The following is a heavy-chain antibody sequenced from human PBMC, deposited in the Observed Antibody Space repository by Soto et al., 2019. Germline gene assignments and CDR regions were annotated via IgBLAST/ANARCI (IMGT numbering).Heavy chain of an antibody. CDR2: IWYDGSNK. D-gene: IGHD4-17*01. CDR3: ARDPSNYGDFYYYGMDV. J-gene: IGHJ6*02. Sequence: VAVIWYDGSNKYYADSVKGRFTISRDNSKNTLYLQMNSLRAEDTAVYYCARDPSNYGDFYYYGMDVWGQGTTVTVSS. V-gene: IGHV3-33*01.